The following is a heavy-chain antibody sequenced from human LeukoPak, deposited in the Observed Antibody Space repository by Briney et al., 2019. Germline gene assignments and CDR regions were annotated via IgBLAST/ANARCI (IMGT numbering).Heavy chain of an antibody. V-gene: IGHV3-30*01. CDR1: GFTFSNYA. Sequence: GGSLRLSCAASGFTFSNYALHWVRQAPGKGLEWVAVLSYDGTIEYHADSVKGRFTISRDNSKNTLYLQMNSLRAEDTAVYYCARDRTYFYDSGSSGPHYFDYWGQGTLVTVSS. D-gene: IGHD3-10*01. CDR2: LSYDGTIE. J-gene: IGHJ4*02. CDR3: ARDRTYFYDSGSSGPHYFDY.